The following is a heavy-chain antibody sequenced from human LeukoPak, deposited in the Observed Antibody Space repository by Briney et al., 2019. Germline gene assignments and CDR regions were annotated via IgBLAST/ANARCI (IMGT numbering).Heavy chain of an antibody. J-gene: IGHJ4*02. CDR3: ARSAGSYFDY. V-gene: IGHV4-59*01. CDR1: GXSISSYY. D-gene: IGHD1-26*01. Sequence: PSETLSLTCSVSGXSISSYYWSWIRQPPGKGLECVGYVSYSGNTNYNPSLKSRVTISLDTSKNQFSLRLSSVTAADTAVYYCARSAGSYFDYWGQGTLVTVSS. CDR2: VSYSGNT.